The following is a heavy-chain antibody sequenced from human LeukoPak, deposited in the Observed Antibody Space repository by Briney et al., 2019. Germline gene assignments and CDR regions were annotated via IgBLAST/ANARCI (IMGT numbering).Heavy chain of an antibody. J-gene: IGHJ1*01. CDR2: ISTSSTTI. CDR1: GFTFRIYG. CDR3: ASAEGVAYCGGDCYSGDEYFLD. Sequence: GGSLRLSCAASGFTFRIYGMSWIRQAPGKGLEWVSYISTSSTTIHYADSVKGRFTISRDNAKNSLYLEMNSLRPEDTAVYYCASAEGVAYCGGDCYSGDEYFLDWGQGTLVTVSS. D-gene: IGHD2-21*02. V-gene: IGHV3-48*04.